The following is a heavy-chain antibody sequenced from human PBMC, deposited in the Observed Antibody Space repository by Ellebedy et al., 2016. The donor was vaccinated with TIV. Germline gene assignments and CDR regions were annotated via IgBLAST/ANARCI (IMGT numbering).Heavy chain of an antibody. CDR3: ARDPSNWNYGDY. Sequence: SVKVSXXASGGTFSSYAISWVRQAPGQGLEWMGGIFPIFGTANYAQKFQGRVTITADKSTSTAYMELSSLRSEDTAVYYCARDPSNWNYGDYWGQGTLVTVSS. CDR2: IFPIFGTA. V-gene: IGHV1-69*06. D-gene: IGHD1-7*01. J-gene: IGHJ4*02. CDR1: GGTFSSYA.